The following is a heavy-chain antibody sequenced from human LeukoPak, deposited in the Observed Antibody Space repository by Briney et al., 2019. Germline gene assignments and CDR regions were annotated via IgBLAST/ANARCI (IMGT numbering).Heavy chain of an antibody. V-gene: IGHV3-23*01. CDR1: GLTFSSYA. Sequence: PGESLRLSCAASGLTFSSYAMIWVRQAPGKGLEWVSTISASDDSTNYADSVKGRFTISRDNSENTLFLQMNSLRAEDTAVYYCAKSFAFAASDHWGQGALVTVSS. J-gene: IGHJ4*01. CDR3: AKSFAFAASDH. CDR2: ISASDDST. D-gene: IGHD2-15*01.